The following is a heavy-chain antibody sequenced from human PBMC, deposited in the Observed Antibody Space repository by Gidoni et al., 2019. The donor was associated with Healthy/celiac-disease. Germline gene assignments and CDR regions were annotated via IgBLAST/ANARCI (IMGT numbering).Heavy chain of an antibody. CDR3: ARRCIEPLRIALCY. CDR2: IYSGGST. Sequence: EVQLVESGGGLIQPGGSLRLSCAASGFTVSSNYMSWVRQAPGKGLEWVSVIYSGGSTYYADSVKGRFTISRDNSKNTLYLQMNSLRAEDTAVYYCARRCIEPLRIALCYWGQGTLVTVSS. CDR1: GFTVSSNY. V-gene: IGHV3-53*01. D-gene: IGHD2-21*01. J-gene: IGHJ4*02.